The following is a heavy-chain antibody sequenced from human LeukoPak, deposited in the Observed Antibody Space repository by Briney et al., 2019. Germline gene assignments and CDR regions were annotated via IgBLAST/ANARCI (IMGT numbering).Heavy chain of an antibody. V-gene: IGHV7-4-1*02. J-gene: IGHJ4*02. Sequence: GSVKVSCKASGYTFTSYAMNGVRQAPGQGLEGVGWINTNTGNPTYAQGFTGRIVFSLDTSVSTAYLQISSLKAEDSAVYYCAKNGLGAVVKTDWGQGTLVTVSS. D-gene: IGHD3-22*01. CDR2: INTNTGNP. CDR1: GYTFTSYA. CDR3: AKNGLGAVVKTD.